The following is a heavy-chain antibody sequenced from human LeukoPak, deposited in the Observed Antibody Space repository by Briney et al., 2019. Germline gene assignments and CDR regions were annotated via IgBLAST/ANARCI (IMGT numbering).Heavy chain of an antibody. CDR1: GFTFTKFW. CDR2: ISTDASST. CDR3: TGHHQAYSRTY. V-gene: IGHV3-74*01. D-gene: IGHD6-13*01. Sequence: GGSLRLSCEASGFTFTKFWMSWVRQAPGKGLVWVSRISTDASSTTYADSVKGRFTISRDNAKDTLYLQMNSLRAEDTAVYYCTGHHQAYSRTYWGQGTLVTVSS. J-gene: IGHJ4*02.